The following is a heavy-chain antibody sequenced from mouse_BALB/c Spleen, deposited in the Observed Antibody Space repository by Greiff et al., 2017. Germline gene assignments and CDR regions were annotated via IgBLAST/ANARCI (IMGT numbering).Heavy chain of an antibody. CDR2: IDPSDSYT. Sequence: QVQLQQPGAELVKPGASVKLSCKASGYTFTSYWMHWVKQRPGQGLEWIGEIDPSDSYTNYNQKFKGKATLTVDKSSSTAYMQHSSLTSEDSAVYYCARVRWGFDGRFAYWGQGTLVTVSA. CDR1: GYTFTSYW. CDR3: ARVRWGFDGRFAY. V-gene: IGHV1-69*02. D-gene: IGHD1-1*02. J-gene: IGHJ3*01.